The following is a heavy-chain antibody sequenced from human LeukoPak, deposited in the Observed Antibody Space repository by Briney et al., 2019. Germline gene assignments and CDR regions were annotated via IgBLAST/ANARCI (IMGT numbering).Heavy chain of an antibody. CDR3: ARVAQRNIAARPYYYYYGMDV. Sequence: SETLSLTCTVSGGSISSYYWSWIRQPPGKGLEWIGYIYYSGSTNYNPSLKSRVTISVDTSKNQFSLKLSSVTAADTAVYYCARVAQRNIAARPYYYYYGMDVWGQGTTVTVSS. V-gene: IGHV4-59*01. D-gene: IGHD6-6*01. J-gene: IGHJ6*02. CDR2: IYYSGST. CDR1: GGSISSYY.